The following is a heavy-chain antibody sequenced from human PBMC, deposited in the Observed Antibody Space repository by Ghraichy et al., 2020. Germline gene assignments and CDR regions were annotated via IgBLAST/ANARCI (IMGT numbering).Heavy chain of an antibody. Sequence: SETLSLTCVVSGGSIINSNWWGWVRQPPGKGLEWIGEIYHSGGTNYNPSLKSRVIISIEKSKKQFSLNVTSVTAADTAAYYCARSSQYGSGSLHGLDVWGQGTTVTFSS. CDR1: GGSIINSNW. CDR2: IYHSGGT. CDR3: ARSSQYGSGSLHGLDV. J-gene: IGHJ6*02. V-gene: IGHV4-4*02. D-gene: IGHD3-10*01.